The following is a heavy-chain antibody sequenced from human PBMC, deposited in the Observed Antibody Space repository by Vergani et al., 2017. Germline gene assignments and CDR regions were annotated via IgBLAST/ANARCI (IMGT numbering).Heavy chain of an antibody. J-gene: IGHJ5*02. D-gene: IGHD3-3*01. CDR1: GYTFTSYY. V-gene: IGHV1-46*03. Sequence: QVQLVQSGAEVKKPGASVKVSCKASGYTFTSYYMHWVRQAPGQGLEWMGIINPSGGSTSYAQKFQGRVTMTRDTSTSTVYMELSSLRSEDTAVYYCARATTIVGVVNWFDPWGQGTLVTVSA. CDR3: ARATTIVGVVNWFDP. CDR2: INPSGGST.